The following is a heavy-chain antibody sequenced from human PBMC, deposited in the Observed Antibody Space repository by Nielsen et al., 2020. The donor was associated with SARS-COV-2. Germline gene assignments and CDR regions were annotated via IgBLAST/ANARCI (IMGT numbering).Heavy chain of an antibody. CDR2: IYHSGST. J-gene: IGHJ5*02. CDR3: ARDVTMVRGWFDP. V-gene: IGHV4-4*02. CDR1: GGSISSSNW. Sequence: SETLSLTCAVSGGSISSSNWWSWVRQPPGKGLEWIGEIYHSGSTNYNPSLKSRVTISVDTSKNQFSLKLSSVTAADTAVYYCARDVTMVRGWFDPWGQGTLVTVSS. D-gene: IGHD3-10*01.